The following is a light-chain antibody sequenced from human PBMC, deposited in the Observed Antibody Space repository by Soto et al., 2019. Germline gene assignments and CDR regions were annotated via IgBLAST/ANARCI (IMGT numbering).Light chain of an antibody. CDR3: SSYSGSNNFGV. CDR1: SSDIGGYNY. Sequence: LTQPRSASGSPGQSVTISCTETSSDIGGYNYVSWYQQHPGKAPKLMIYEVTKRPSGVPDRFSGSKSGNTASLTVSGLQADDEADYYCSSYSGSNNFGVFGTGTKVTVL. CDR2: EVT. J-gene: IGLJ1*01. V-gene: IGLV2-8*01.